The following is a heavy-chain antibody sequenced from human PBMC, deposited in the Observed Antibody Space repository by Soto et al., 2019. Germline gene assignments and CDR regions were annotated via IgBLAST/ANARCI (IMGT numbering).Heavy chain of an antibody. D-gene: IGHD2-2*01. CDR3: ARDSTSWYYWFDP. CDR2: ISGSGHNT. V-gene: IGHV3-23*01. J-gene: IGHJ5*02. Sequence: PGGSLRLSCAASRFTFNNYAMSWVRQAPGKGLRWVSTISGSGHNTYYADSVEGRFTISRDNSKNTLHLQMNSLRAEDTAIYYCARDSTSWYYWFDPWGQGTQVTVSS. CDR1: RFTFNNYA.